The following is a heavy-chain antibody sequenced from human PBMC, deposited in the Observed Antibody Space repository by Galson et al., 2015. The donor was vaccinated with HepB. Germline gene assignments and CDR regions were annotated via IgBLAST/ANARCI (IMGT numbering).Heavy chain of an antibody. J-gene: IGHJ6*02. CDR1: GFTFSSYA. Sequence: SLRLSCAASGFTFSSYAMHWVRQAPGKGLEWVAVISYDGSNKYYADSVKGRFTISRDNSKNTLYLQMNSLRAEDTAVYYCARDGRAKYGMDVWGQGTTVTVSS. CDR3: ARDGRAKYGMDV. CDR2: ISYDGSNK. D-gene: IGHD1-26*01. V-gene: IGHV3-30*04.